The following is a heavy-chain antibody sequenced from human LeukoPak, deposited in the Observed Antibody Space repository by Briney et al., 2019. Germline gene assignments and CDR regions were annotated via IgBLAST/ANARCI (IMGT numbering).Heavy chain of an antibody. Sequence: GXXLKISCKGSGSRFTTYWIAWGRPMAGKGLGWVGIIYPSDSDTRYSPSFQGQVTISADKSISTAFLQWSSLKASDTAMYYCARQQVAYYYYYGMDVWGKGTTVTVSS. D-gene: IGHD2-15*01. CDR3: ARQQVAYYYYYGMDV. V-gene: IGHV5-51*01. J-gene: IGHJ6*04. CDR2: IYPSDSDT. CDR1: GSRFTTYW.